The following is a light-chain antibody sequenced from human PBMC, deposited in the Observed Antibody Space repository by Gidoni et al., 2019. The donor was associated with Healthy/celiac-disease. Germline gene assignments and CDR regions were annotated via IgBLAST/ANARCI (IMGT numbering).Light chain of an antibody. CDR1: QSISSW. CDR2: KAS. CDR3: QQYNSYSWT. V-gene: IGKV1-5*03. J-gene: IGKJ1*01. Sequence: DIQMTQSPSTLSASVGDRVTITCRASQSISSWLAWYQQNPGKAPKLLIYKASSLESGVPSRFSGSGSGTEFPLTISSLQPDDFATYYCQQYNSYSWTFXQXTKVEIK.